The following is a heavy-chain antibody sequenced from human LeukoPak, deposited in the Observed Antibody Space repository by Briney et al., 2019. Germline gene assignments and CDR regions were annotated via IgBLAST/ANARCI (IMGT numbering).Heavy chain of an antibody. V-gene: IGHV3-15*01. J-gene: IGHJ4*02. CDR1: GFTFSNAW. Sequence: GGSLRLSCAASGFTFSNAWMSWVRQAPGKGLEWVGRIKSKTDGGTTDSAAPVKGRFTISRDDSKNTLYLQMNSLKTEDTAVYYCTTDQRGLGYCSSTSCYYFDYWGQGTLVTVSS. CDR2: IKSKTDGGTT. CDR3: TTDQRGLGYCSSTSCYYFDY. D-gene: IGHD2-2*01.